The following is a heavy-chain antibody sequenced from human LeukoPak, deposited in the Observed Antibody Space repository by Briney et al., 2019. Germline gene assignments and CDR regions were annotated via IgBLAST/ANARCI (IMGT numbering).Heavy chain of an antibody. CDR3: AKDIRSIVVPPDAMDV. Sequence: GGSLRLSCTASGFTFSMYWMSWVRQAPGKGLEWVANIKEDGSENYYVDSVKGRFTISRDSAKNSLYLQMNSLRPEDTAFYYCAKDIRSIVVPPDAMDVWGQGTTVTVSS. CDR1: GFTFSMYW. D-gene: IGHD2-2*01. J-gene: IGHJ6*02. CDR2: IKEDGSEN. V-gene: IGHV3-7*03.